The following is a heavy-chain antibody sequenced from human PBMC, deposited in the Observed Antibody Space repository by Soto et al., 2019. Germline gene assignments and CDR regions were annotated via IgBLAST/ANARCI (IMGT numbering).Heavy chain of an antibody. CDR2: ISYDGSNK. CDR3: ARVEYTAMADIDY. V-gene: IGHV3-30-3*01. Sequence: QVQLVESGGGVVQPGRSLRLSCAASGFTFSSYAMHWVRQAPGKGLEWVAVISYDGSNKYYADSVKGRFTISRDNSKNTLYLQMNSLRAEDTAVYYCARVEYTAMADIDYWGQGTLVTVSS. CDR1: GFTFSSYA. J-gene: IGHJ4*02. D-gene: IGHD5-18*01.